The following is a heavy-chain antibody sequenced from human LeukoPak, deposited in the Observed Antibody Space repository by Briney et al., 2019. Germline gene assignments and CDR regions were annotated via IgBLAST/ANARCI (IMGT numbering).Heavy chain of an antibody. V-gene: IGHV1-8*01. J-gene: IGHJ4*02. D-gene: IGHD4-11*01. Sequence: ASVKVSCKASGYTFTSYDINWVRQATGQGLEWMGWMNPNSGNTGYAQKFQGRVTMTRNTSISTAYMELSSLRSEDTAVYYCAREPDYSNYLDYWGQGTLVTVSS. CDR2: MNPNSGNT. CDR3: AREPDYSNYLDY. CDR1: GYTFTSYD.